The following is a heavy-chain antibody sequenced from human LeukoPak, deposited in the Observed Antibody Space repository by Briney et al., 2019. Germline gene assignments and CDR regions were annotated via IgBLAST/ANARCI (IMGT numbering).Heavy chain of an antibody. D-gene: IGHD3-16*01. CDR1: GFTFDDYG. J-gene: IGHJ4*02. V-gene: IGHV3-20*04. Sequence: GGSLRLSCAASGFTFDDYGMSWVRQAPGKGLEWVSGINWNGGSTGYADSVKGRFTISRDNAKNSLYLQMNSLRAEDTALYYCARGYYGGISFGLPAVFDYWGQGTLVTVSS. CDR3: ARGYYGGISFGLPAVFDY. CDR2: INWNGGST.